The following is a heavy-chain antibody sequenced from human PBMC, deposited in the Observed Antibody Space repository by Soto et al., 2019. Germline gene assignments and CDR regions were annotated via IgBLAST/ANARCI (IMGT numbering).Heavy chain of an antibody. CDR3: AKAPIYYYGSGSQNY. CDR2: ISGSGGST. Sequence: VGSLRLSCAMSALTALDHVIDWVRQAPGKGLEWVSAISGSGGSTYYADSVKGRFTISRDNSKNTLYLQMNSLRAEDTAVYYCAKAPIYYYGSGSQNYWGQGTLVTVSS. D-gene: IGHD3-10*01. J-gene: IGHJ4*02. V-gene: IGHV3-23*01. CDR1: ALTALDHV.